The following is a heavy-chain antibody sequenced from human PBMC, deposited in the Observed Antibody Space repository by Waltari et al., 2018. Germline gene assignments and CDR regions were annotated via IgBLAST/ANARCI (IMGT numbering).Heavy chain of an antibody. D-gene: IGHD3-22*01. Sequence: QVQLVQSGAEVKKPGSSVKVSCKASGGTFSSYAISWVRQAPGHGLEWMGGIIPIFCTANYAQEFQGRVTSTADESTSTAYLELSSLRSEDTAVYYCARARSTMIVVVMDDAFDIWGQGTMVTVSS. J-gene: IGHJ3*02. CDR3: ARARSTMIVVVMDDAFDI. CDR1: GGTFSSYA. V-gene: IGHV1-69*01. CDR2: IIPIFCTA.